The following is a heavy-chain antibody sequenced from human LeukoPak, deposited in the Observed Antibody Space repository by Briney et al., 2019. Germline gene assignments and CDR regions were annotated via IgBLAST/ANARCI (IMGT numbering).Heavy chain of an antibody. CDR3: ARLVVPAAMSQVDY. Sequence: GASVKVSCKASGYTFTGYYMHWVRQAPGQGLEWMGWINPNSGGTNYAQKFQGRVTMTRDTSISTAYMELSRLRSDDTAVYYCARLVVPAAMSQVDYWGQGTLVTVSS. CDR1: GYTFTGYY. J-gene: IGHJ4*02. D-gene: IGHD2-2*01. V-gene: IGHV1-2*02. CDR2: INPNSGGT.